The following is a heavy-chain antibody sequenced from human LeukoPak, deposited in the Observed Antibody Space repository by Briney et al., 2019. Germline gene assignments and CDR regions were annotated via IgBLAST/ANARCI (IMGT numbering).Heavy chain of an antibody. Sequence: SETRSLTCTVSGGSISSHYWSWIRQPPGKGLEWIGYIYYSGSTNYNPSLKSRVTISVDTSKNQFSLKLSSVTAADTAVYYCASSSVLRYFDWLPMPFDYWGQGTLVTVSS. CDR3: ASSSVLRYFDWLPMPFDY. V-gene: IGHV4-59*11. D-gene: IGHD3-9*01. CDR1: GGSISSHY. CDR2: IYYSGST. J-gene: IGHJ4*02.